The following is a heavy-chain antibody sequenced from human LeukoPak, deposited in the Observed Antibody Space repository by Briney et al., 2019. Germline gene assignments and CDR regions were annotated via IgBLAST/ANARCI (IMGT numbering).Heavy chain of an antibody. D-gene: IGHD2-2*01. V-gene: IGHV3-23*01. CDR3: AKDLRLDCSTTSCYLLDY. CDR2: SGGGGGRT. Sequence: GGSLRLSCAASGFIFNNYVMSWVRQGPGKGLEWVSASGGGGGRTYYADSVKGRFTISRDNSKNTLFLQMGSLRAEDTAIYYCAKDLRLDCSTTSCYLLDYWGQGTLVTVSS. CDR1: GFIFNNYV. J-gene: IGHJ4*02.